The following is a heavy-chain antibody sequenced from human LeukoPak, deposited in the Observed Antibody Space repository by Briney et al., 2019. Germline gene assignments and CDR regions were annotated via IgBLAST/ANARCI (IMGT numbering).Heavy chain of an antibody. V-gene: IGHV1-2*02. CDR2: INPNSGGT. CDR3: ARSSTRSSSWPDV. D-gene: IGHD6-13*01. J-gene: IGHJ6*04. CDR1: GYTFTGYY. Sequence: ASVKVSCKASGYTFTGYYMHWVRQAPGQGLEWMGWINPNSGGTNYAQKFQGRVTMTRDTSISTAYLQWSSLKASDTAMYYCARSSTRSSSWPDVWGKGTTVTVSS.